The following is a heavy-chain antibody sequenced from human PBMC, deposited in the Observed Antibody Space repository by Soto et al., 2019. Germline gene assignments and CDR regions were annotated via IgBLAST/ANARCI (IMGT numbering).Heavy chain of an antibody. CDR3: ARAFTELLLVVPAARVYD. V-gene: IGHV1-8*01. D-gene: IGHD2-2*01. Sequence: ASVKVSCKASGYTFTSYDINWVRQATGQGLEWMGWMNPNSGNTGYAQKFQGRVTMTRNTSISTAYMELSSLRSEDTAVYYCARAFTELLLVVPAARVYDCGEGSLVTVPS. J-gene: IGHJ4*02. CDR1: GYTFTSYD. CDR2: MNPNSGNT.